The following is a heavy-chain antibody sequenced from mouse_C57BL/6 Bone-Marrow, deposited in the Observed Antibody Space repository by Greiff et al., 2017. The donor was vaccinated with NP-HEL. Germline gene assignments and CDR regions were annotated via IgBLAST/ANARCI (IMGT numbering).Heavy chain of an antibody. CDR3: ARRGYGSNYAMDY. J-gene: IGHJ4*01. Sequence: EVKLMESGGGLVQPGGSLKLSCAASGFTFSDYYMYWVRQTPEKRLEWVAYISNGGGSTYYPDTVKGRFTISRDNAKNTLYLQMSRLKSEDTAMYYCARRGYGSNYAMDYWGQGTPVTVSS. D-gene: IGHD1-1*01. CDR2: ISNGGGST. V-gene: IGHV5-12*01. CDR1: GFTFSDYY.